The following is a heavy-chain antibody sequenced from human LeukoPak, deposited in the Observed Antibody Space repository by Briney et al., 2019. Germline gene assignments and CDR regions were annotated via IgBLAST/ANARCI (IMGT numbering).Heavy chain of an antibody. CDR2: IYYSGST. D-gene: IGHD1-14*01. J-gene: IGHJ4*02. V-gene: IGHV4-31*03. CDR1: GGSISSGGYY. Sequence: SETLSLTCTVSGGSISSGGYYWSWIRQHPGKGLEWIGYIYYSGSTYYNPSLKSRVTISVDTSKNQFSLKLSSVTAADTAVYYCARVHSEVRQADFDYWGQGTLVTVSS. CDR3: ARVHSEVRQADFDY.